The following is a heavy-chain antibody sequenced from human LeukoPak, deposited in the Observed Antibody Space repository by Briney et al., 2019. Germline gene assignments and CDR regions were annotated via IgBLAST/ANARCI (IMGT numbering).Heavy chain of an antibody. J-gene: IGHJ5*02. V-gene: IGHV3-11*01. D-gene: IGHD6-13*01. CDR2: ISSSGSTI. CDR3: ASYSSSVGFDP. CDR1: GFTFSDYY. Sequence: GGSLRLSCAASGFTFSDYYMNWIRQAPGKGLEWVSYISSSGSTIYYADSVKGRFTISRDNAKNSLYLQMNSLRAEDTAVYYCASYSSSVGFDPWGQGTLVTVSS.